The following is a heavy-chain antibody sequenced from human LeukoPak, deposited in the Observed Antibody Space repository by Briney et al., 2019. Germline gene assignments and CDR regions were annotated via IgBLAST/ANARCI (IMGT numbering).Heavy chain of an antibody. D-gene: IGHD1-14*01. CDR2: IYSTGDT. V-gene: IGHV4-4*07. J-gene: IGHJ2*01. CDR3: ARGPTSAEVRNWYFDL. CDR1: GGSVSAYY. Sequence: SETLSLTCSVSGGSVSAYYWSWIRQPAGKGLEWIGRIYSTGDTNYNPSLKSRVTMSLDRSKKQFSLNLRSLTAADTAVYYCARGPTSAEVRNWYFDLWGRGTPVAVSS.